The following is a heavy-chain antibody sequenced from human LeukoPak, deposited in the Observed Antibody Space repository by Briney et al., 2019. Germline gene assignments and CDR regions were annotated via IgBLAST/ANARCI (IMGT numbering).Heavy chain of an antibody. CDR1: GFTFSSYW. CDR3: ARVGWLRSFAFDI. V-gene: IGHV3-74*01. CDR2: VNSDGSST. D-gene: IGHD5-12*01. J-gene: IGHJ3*02. Sequence: GGSLRLSCAASGFTFSSYWMHWVRHAPGKGLVWVSRVNSDGSSTIYADSVKGRFTISRDNAKNTVYLQMNNLRAEDTAVYYCARVGWLRSFAFDIWGQGTMVTVSS.